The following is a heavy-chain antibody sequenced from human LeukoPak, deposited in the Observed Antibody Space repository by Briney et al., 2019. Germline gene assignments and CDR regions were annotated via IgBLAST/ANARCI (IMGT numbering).Heavy chain of an antibody. Sequence: SETLSLTCTVSGGSISSYYWSWIRQPPGKGLEWIGYIYYSGSTNYNPSLKSRVTISVDTSKNQFSLKLSSVTAADTAVYYCARAGDWDCSGTSCHRVFDYWGQGTLVTVSS. D-gene: IGHD2-2*01. CDR2: IYYSGST. J-gene: IGHJ4*02. CDR1: GGSISSYY. CDR3: ARAGDWDCSGTSCHRVFDY. V-gene: IGHV4-59*08.